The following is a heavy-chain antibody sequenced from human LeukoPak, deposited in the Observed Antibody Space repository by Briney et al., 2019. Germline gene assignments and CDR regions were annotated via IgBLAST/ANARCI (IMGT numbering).Heavy chain of an antibody. V-gene: IGHV1-46*01. D-gene: IGHD1-26*01. Sequence: EASVKVSCKASGYTFTSYYMHWVRQAPGQGLEWMGIINPSGGSTSYAQKFQGRVTMTRDMSTSTVYMELSSLRSEDTAVYYCARVGVDSGSYSNAFDIWGQGTMVTVSS. CDR3: ARVGVDSGSYSNAFDI. CDR2: INPSGGST. CDR1: GYTFTSYY. J-gene: IGHJ3*02.